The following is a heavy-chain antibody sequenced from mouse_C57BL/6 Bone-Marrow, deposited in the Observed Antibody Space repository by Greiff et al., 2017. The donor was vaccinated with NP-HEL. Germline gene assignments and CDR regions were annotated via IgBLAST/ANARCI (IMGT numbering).Heavy chain of an antibody. CDR3: TRGRGYYYAMDY. CDR1: GFTFSSYA. V-gene: IGHV5-9-1*02. Sequence: EVHLVESGEGLVKPGGSLKLSCAASGFTFSSYAMSWVRQTPEKRLEWVAYISSGGDYIYYADTVKGRFTISRDNARNTLYLQMSSLKSEDTAMYYCTRGRGYYYAMDYWGQGTSVTVSS. CDR2: ISSGGDYI. J-gene: IGHJ4*01.